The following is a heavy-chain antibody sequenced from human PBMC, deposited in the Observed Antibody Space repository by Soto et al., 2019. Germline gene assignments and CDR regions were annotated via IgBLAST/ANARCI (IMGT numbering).Heavy chain of an antibody. J-gene: IGHJ6*02. D-gene: IGHD6-13*01. CDR3: ARDAAAADYYYYGMDV. Sequence: ASVKVSCKASGYTFTSYYMHWVRQAPGQGLEWMGIINPSGGSTSYAQKFQGRATMTRDTSTSTVYMELSSLRSEDTAVYYCARDAAAADYYYYGMDVWGQGTTVTVSS. CDR2: INPSGGST. CDR1: GYTFTSYY. V-gene: IGHV1-46*01.